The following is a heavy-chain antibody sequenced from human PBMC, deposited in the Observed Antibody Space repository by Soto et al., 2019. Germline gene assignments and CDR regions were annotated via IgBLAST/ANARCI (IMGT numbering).Heavy chain of an antibody. J-gene: IGHJ4*02. CDR3: ARVTSRTYYYDSSGYLDY. V-gene: IGHV3-23*01. Sequence: GGSLRLSCAASGFTFSSYAMSWVRQAPGKGLEWVAAISGGGGGTYYADPVKGRFTISRDNSKNTLYLQMNSLRAEDTAVYYCARVTSRTYYYDSSGYLDYWGQGTLVTVSS. D-gene: IGHD3-22*01. CDR1: GFTFSSYA. CDR2: ISGGGGGT.